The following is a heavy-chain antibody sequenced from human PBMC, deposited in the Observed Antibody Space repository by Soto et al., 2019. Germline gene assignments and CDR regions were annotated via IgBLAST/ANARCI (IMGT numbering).Heavy chain of an antibody. CDR2: INAGNGNT. CDR3: AREGASSWPLNSFDP. D-gene: IGHD6-13*01. V-gene: IGHV1-3*01. J-gene: IGHJ5*02. Sequence: ASVKVSCKASGYTFTNYAIHWVRQAPGQRLDYMGWINAGNGNTKYSQKFQGRVTFTRDTSARTAYMELSSLTSEDTAVYYCAREGASSWPLNSFDPWGQGTLVTVSS. CDR1: GYTFTNYA.